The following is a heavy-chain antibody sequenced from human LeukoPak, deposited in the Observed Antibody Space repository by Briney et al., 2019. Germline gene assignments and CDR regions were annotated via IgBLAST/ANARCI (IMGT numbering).Heavy chain of an antibody. CDR2: TYYSGST. D-gene: IGHD3-10*01. Sequence: GSLRLSCAASGFTFSSYWMHWIRQPPGKGLEWIGSTYYSGSTYYNPSLKSRVTISVDTSKNQFSLKLSSVTAADTAVYYCARIDGFQSIMVRGVIIGESYWYFDLWGRGTLVTVSS. CDR3: ARIDGFQSIMVRGVIIGESYWYFDL. J-gene: IGHJ2*01. V-gene: IGHV4-39*01. CDR1: GFTFSSYW.